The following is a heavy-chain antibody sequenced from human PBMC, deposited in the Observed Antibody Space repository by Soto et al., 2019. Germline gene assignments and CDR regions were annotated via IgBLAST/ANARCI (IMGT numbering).Heavy chain of an antibody. Sequence: PSETLSLTCTVSGGSISSYYWSWIRQPPGEGLEWIGYIYDSGRTYYNPSLKSRVTISVDTSKNQFSLRLSSVSAADTAVYYCARGTIPYYYYGMDVWGQGATVTVSS. J-gene: IGHJ6*02. CDR2: IYDSGRT. D-gene: IGHD3-10*01. CDR3: ARGTIPYYYYGMDV. V-gene: IGHV4-59*01. CDR1: GGSISSYY.